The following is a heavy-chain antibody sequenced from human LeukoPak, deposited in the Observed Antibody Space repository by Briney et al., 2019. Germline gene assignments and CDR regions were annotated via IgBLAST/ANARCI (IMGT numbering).Heavy chain of an antibody. Sequence: GGSLRLSCAASGFTFDDYAMNWVRQAPGKGLEWVSLISGNGGSTYYADSVKGRFTISRDNSKNSLYLQMNSLRTEDTAVYYCAKVLSSRWAWGFDPWGQGTLVTVSS. CDR2: ISGNGGST. D-gene: IGHD6-13*01. V-gene: IGHV3-43*02. CDR1: GFTFDDYA. CDR3: AKVLSSRWAWGFDP. J-gene: IGHJ5*02.